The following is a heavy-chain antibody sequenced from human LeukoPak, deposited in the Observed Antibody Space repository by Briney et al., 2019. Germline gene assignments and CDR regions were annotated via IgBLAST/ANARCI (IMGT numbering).Heavy chain of an antibody. J-gene: IGHJ4*02. V-gene: IGHV4-39*02. CDR3: ARGSYDVLTGYSTLGEY. Sequence: PSESLSLTCTVSGGSISSSNYYCGWLRQPPGKGLEWVGNVYYSGSTYYNPSLKSRVTISVDTSKRHFSLKLTSVTAADTAVYYCARGSYDVLTGYSTLGEYWGQGTLVTVSS. CDR2: VYYSGST. CDR1: GGSISSSNYY. D-gene: IGHD3-9*01.